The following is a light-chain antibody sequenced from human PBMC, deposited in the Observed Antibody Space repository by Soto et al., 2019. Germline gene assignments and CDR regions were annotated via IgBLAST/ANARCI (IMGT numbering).Light chain of an antibody. CDR3: QQYKDYPIT. J-gene: IGKJ5*01. Sequence: DIQMTQSPSTLSASVGDRVTITCQASQSMNTNLAWYHQKPGKAPNLLIYKASSLQTGVPSRFSGSGSGTEFTLTISSLQPDDFASYYCQQYKDYPITFGQGTRLEI. CDR2: KAS. V-gene: IGKV1-5*03. CDR1: QSMNTN.